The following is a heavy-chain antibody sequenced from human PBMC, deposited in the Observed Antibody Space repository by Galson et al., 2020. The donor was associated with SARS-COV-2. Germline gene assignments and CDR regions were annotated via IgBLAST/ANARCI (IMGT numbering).Heavy chain of an antibody. Sequence: GGSLRLSCTASGFTFGDYATSWFRQAPGKGLEWVGFIRSKAYGGTTEYAASVKGRFTISRDDSKSIAYLQMNSLKTEDTAVYYCTRVDEGGYSSGWFDYWGQGTLVTVSS. CDR2: IRSKAYGGTT. V-gene: IGHV3-49*03. J-gene: IGHJ4*02. CDR3: TRVDEGGYSSGWFDY. CDR1: GFTFGDYA. D-gene: IGHD6-19*01.